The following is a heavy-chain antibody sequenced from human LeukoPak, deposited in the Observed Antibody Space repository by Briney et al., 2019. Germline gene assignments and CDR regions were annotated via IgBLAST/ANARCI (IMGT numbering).Heavy chain of an antibody. CDR2: INHSGST. D-gene: IGHD2-15*01. J-gene: IGHJ4*02. CDR1: GGSFSGYY. Sequence: PSETLSLTCAVYGGSFSGYYWSWIRQPPGKGLEWIGEINHSGSTNYNPSLKSRVTISVDTSKNQFSVTAADTAVYYCARDKSYSPLALWGQGTLVTVSS. CDR3: ARDKSYSPLAL. V-gene: IGHV4-34*01.